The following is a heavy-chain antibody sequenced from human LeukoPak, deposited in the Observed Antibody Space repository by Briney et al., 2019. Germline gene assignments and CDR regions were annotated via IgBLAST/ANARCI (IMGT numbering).Heavy chain of an antibody. CDR1: GFTFSSYA. V-gene: IGHV3-23*01. J-gene: IGHJ5*02. D-gene: IGHD2-2*01. CDR2: ISGSGGST. CDR3: AKGRGAVVVPAAIGH. Sequence: GGSLRLSCAASGFTFSSYAMSWVRQAPGKGLEWVSSISGSGGSTYYADSVKGRFTISRDNSKNTLYLQMNSLRAEDTAVYYCAKGRGAVVVPAAIGHWGQGTLVTVSS.